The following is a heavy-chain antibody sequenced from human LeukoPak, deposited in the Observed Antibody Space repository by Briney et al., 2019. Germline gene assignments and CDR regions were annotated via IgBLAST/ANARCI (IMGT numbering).Heavy chain of an antibody. V-gene: IGHV4-34*01. Sequence: SETLSLTCAVYGGSFSGYYWSWIRQPPGKGLEWIGEINHSGSTNYNPSLKSRVTISVDTSKNQFSLKLSSVTAADTAVYYCARDKVGYYYGSGSYERWFDPWGQGTLVTVSS. D-gene: IGHD3-10*01. CDR2: INHSGST. CDR1: GGSFSGYY. J-gene: IGHJ5*02. CDR3: ARDKVGYYYGSGSYERWFDP.